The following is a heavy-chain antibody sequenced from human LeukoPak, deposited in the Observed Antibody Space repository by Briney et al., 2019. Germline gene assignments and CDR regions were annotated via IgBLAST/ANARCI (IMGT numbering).Heavy chain of an antibody. D-gene: IGHD3-3*01. V-gene: IGHV3-20*04. CDR3: TKSDWFDP. Sequence: GGSLRLSCAASGFTFDDYGMSWVRQAPGKGLEWVSGINWNGGSTGYEDSVKGRFTISRDNAKNTLYLQMNSLRVEDTAVYYCTKSDWFDPWGQGTLVTVSS. CDR1: GFTFDDYG. CDR2: INWNGGST. J-gene: IGHJ5*02.